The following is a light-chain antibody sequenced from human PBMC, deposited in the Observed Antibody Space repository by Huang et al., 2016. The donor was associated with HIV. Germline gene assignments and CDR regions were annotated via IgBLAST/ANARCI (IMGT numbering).Light chain of an antibody. CDR3: QQRSNWA. Sequence: EIVLTHSPATLSLYPGERATLACRAGQSVSSYLAWYQQKSGQAPRLLIYDASNRATGIPARVSGSGSGTDFTLTISSLEPEDFAVYYCQQRSNWAFGQGTRLEIK. CDR1: QSVSSY. CDR2: DAS. V-gene: IGKV3-11*01. J-gene: IGKJ5*01.